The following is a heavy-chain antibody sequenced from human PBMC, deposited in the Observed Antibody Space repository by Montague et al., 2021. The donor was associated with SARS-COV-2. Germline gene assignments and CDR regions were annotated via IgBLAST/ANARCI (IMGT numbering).Heavy chain of an antibody. V-gene: IGHV4-39*01. CDR2: IYYSGST. Sequence: SETLSLTCTVSGGSISSSSYYWGWLRQPPGKGLEWIGGIYYSGSTYYNPSLKSRVTISVDTSKNQFSLKLSSVTAADTAVYYCASPTYYYDSSGSDAFDIWGQGTMVTVSS. D-gene: IGHD3-22*01. CDR3: ASPTYYYDSSGSDAFDI. CDR1: GGSISSSSYY. J-gene: IGHJ3*02.